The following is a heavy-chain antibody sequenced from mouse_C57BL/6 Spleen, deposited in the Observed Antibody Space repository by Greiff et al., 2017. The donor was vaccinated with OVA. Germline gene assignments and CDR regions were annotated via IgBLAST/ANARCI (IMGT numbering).Heavy chain of an antibody. D-gene: IGHD1-1*01. V-gene: IGHV1-19*01. CDR3: ARWTTVVAPDY. CDR2: INPYNGGT. CDR1: GYTFTDYY. Sequence: VQLQQSGPVLVKPGASVKMSCKASGYTFTDYYMNWVKQSHGKSLEWIGVINPYNGGTSSNQKFKGKATLTVDKSSSTAYMELNSLTSEDSAVYYCARWTTVVAPDYWGQGTTLTVSS. J-gene: IGHJ2*01.